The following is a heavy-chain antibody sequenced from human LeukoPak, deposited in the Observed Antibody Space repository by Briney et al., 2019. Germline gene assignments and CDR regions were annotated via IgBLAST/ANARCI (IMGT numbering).Heavy chain of an antibody. CDR1: GGSISSSSYY. J-gene: IGHJ4*02. CDR3: ARETSYGGVDY. CDR2: IYYSGST. Sequence: SETLSLTCTVSGGSISSSSYYWGWIRQPPGKGLEWIGSIYYSGSTYYNPSLKSRVTISVDTSKNQFSLKLSSVTAADTAVYYCARETSYGGVDYWGQGTLVTVSS. D-gene: IGHD4-23*01. V-gene: IGHV4-39*07.